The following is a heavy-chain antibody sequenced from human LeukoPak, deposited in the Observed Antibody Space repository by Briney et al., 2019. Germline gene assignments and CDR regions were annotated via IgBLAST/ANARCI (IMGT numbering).Heavy chain of an antibody. J-gene: IGHJ4*02. V-gene: IGHV3-23*01. CDR3: AKGTYSSSPRDY. CDR2: ISGSGGST. D-gene: IGHD6-6*01. Sequence: GGSLRLSCAASGFTFSSCAMCWVRQAPGKGLEWVSAISGSGGSTYYAGSVKGRFTISRDNSKNTLFLQMNSLRAEDTAVYYCAKGTYSSSPRDYWGQGTLVTVSS. CDR1: GFTFSSCA.